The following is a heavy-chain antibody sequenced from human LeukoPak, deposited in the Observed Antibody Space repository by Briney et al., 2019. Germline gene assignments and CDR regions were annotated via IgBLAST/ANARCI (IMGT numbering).Heavy chain of an antibody. CDR1: GFTFSSYA. CDR2: IRYDGSNK. D-gene: IGHD2-2*01. V-gene: IGHV3-30*02. Sequence: PGGSLRLSCAASGFTFSSYAMHWVRQAPGKGLEWVAFIRYDGSNKYYADSVKGRFTISRDNSKNTLYLQMNSLRAEDTAVYYCAKGAGYGSTSFDYWGQGTLVTVSS. CDR3: AKGAGYGSTSFDY. J-gene: IGHJ4*02.